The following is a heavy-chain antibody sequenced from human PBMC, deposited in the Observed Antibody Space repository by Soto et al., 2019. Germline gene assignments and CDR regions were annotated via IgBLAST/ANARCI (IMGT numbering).Heavy chain of an antibody. CDR3: TRLDNVWRAGDAFDI. CDR2: IRTNTNNYAT. V-gene: IGHV3-73*01. J-gene: IGHJ3*02. CDR1: GFKFSGSA. Sequence: PRGSLRISYEACGFKFSGSALHWDRQASGKGLEWVGHIRTNTNNYATSYAVSVSGRFTISRDDSRSTAYLQMNSLKTEDTAVYYFTRLDNVWRAGDAFDIWVQGTMVTGS.